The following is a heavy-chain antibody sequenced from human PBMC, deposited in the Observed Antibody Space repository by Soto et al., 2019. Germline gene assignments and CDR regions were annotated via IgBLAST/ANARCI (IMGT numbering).Heavy chain of an antibody. D-gene: IGHD6-13*01. Sequence: SETLSLTCTVSGGAINSTVCYWGWIRQPPGKGLEWIGSSNYGGPTYYSPSPQSRVTISLDTAKNHFSLNLRSVTAADTAVYYCARHGAYSTSVYYYYGMDVWGQGTTVTVSS. CDR2: SNYGGPT. CDR1: GGAINSTVCY. V-gene: IGHV4-39*01. CDR3: ARHGAYSTSVYYYYGMDV. J-gene: IGHJ6*02.